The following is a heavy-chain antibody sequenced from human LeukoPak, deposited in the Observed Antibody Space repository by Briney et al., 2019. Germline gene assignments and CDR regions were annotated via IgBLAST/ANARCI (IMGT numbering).Heavy chain of an antibody. CDR1: GFTFSSYA. D-gene: IGHD6-13*01. J-gene: IGHJ4*02. CDR3: ARDEAAAGPDY. V-gene: IGHV3-33*08. CDR2: IWYDGSNK. Sequence: GGSLRLSCAASGFTFSSYAMHWVRQAPGKGLEWVAVIWYDGSNKYYADSVKGRFTISRDNSKNTLYLQMNSLRAEDTAVYYCARDEAAAGPDYWGQGTLVTVSS.